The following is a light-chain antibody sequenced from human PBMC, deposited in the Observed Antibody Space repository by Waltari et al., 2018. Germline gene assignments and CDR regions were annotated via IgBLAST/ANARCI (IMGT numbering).Light chain of an antibody. J-gene: IGKJ1*01. CDR2: KAS. V-gene: IGKV1-5*03. CDR1: QSINSW. Sequence: DIQMTQFPSTLSASVGDRLTITCRASQSINSWLAWYQQKPGKAPKLLIYKASILESGVPSRFSGSGSVTEFTLTISSLQPDDFATYYCQQYNSYEWTFGQGTKVAIK. CDR3: QQYNSYEWT.